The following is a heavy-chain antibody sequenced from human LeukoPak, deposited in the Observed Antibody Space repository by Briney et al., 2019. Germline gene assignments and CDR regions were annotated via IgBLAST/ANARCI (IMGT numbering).Heavy chain of an antibody. V-gene: IGHV4-34*01. J-gene: IGHJ5*02. CDR3: ARKKIWSVYYTHNWFDP. Sequence: SETLSLTCAVYGGSFSGYYWSWIRQPPGKGLEWIEEINDSGSTNYNPSLKSRVTISVDTSKNQFSLKLSSVTAADTAVYYCARKKIWSVYYTHNWFDPWGQGTLVTVSS. CDR2: INDSGST. D-gene: IGHD3-3*01. CDR1: GGSFSGYY.